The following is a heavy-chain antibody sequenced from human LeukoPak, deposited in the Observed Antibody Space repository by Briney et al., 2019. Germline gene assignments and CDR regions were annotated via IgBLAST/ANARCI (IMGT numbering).Heavy chain of an antibody. V-gene: IGHV1-18*01. D-gene: IGHD3-10*01. CDR1: GYTFTSYG. J-gene: IGHJ4*02. Sequence: HRASVKVSCKASGYTFTSYGISWVRQAPGQGLEWMGWISAYNGNTNYAQKLQGRVTTTTDTSTSTAYMELRSLRSDDTAVYYCARATYGSGSYSPYYFDYWGQGTLVTVSS. CDR2: ISAYNGNT. CDR3: ARATYGSGSYSPYYFDY.